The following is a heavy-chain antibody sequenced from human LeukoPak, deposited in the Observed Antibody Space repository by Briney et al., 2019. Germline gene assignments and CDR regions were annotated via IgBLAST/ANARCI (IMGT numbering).Heavy chain of an antibody. CDR2: MSYDGANK. Sequence: GGSLRLSCTTSGFNFRAYWMGWVRQAPGKGLEWVAVMSYDGANKHYADSVKGRFTISRDNSRNMLYLEMNTLRAEDTAVYYCAKFQANYYDSSGYGCFDYWGQGVLVTVSS. CDR3: AKFQANYYDSSGYGCFDY. D-gene: IGHD3-22*01. CDR1: GFNFRAYW. J-gene: IGHJ4*02. V-gene: IGHV3-30*18.